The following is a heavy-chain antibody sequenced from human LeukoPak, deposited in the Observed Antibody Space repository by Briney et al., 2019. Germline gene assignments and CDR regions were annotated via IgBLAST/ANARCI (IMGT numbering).Heavy chain of an antibody. CDR2: INGNSGGT. CDR3: ARDQATVATPWWDH. D-gene: IGHD4-23*01. J-gene: IGHJ4*02. Sequence: ASLNASCKASGYTFTGYYVHWLRHAPGQGLEWMGWINGNSGGTKYAQKFQGRVTMTRDTAISTAYMELSRLRSDDTAVYFCARDQATVATPWWDHWGQGTLVTVSS. V-gene: IGHV1-2*02. CDR1: GYTFTGYY.